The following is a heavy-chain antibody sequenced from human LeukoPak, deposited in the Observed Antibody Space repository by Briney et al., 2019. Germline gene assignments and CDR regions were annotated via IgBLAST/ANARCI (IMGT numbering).Heavy chain of an antibody. CDR1: GVSISSGGYY. D-gene: IGHD1-26*01. CDR2: IYHSGST. V-gene: IGHV4-30-2*01. Sequence: SETLSLTCTVSGVSISSGGYYWSWIRQPPGKGLEWIGYIYHSGSTYYNPSLKSRVTISVDRSKNQFSLKLSSVTAADTAVYYCARDVRGWELPYYYYYMDVWGKGTTVTVSS. CDR3: ARDVRGWELPYYYYYMDV. J-gene: IGHJ6*03.